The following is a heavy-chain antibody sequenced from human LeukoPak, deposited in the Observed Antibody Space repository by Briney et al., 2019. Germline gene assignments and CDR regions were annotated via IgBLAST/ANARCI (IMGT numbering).Heavy chain of an antibody. D-gene: IGHD2-2*01. V-gene: IGHV1-2*02. J-gene: IGHJ4*02. CDR2: INPNSGGT. CDR3: AREACSSTSCIPYSDY. CDR1: GYTSTGYY. Sequence: ASVKVSCKASGYTSTGYYMHWVRQAPGQGLEWMGWINPNSGGTNYAQKFQGRVTMTRDTSISTAYMELSRLRSDDTAVYYCAREACSSTSCIPYSDYWGQGTLVTVSS.